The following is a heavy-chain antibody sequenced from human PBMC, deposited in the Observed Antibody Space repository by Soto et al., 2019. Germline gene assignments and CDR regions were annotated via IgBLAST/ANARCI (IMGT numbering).Heavy chain of an antibody. J-gene: IGHJ3*02. CDR2: ISSTSRYI. CDR3: ARVFYGSGNAFDI. V-gene: IGHV3-21*01. CDR1: GLTFSTYS. D-gene: IGHD3-10*01. Sequence: GGSLRLSCAASGLTFSTYSMNWVRQAPGKGLEWVSSISSTSRYISYADSVQGRFTISRDNAKNSLYLQMNSLRAEDTAVYYCARVFYGSGNAFDIWGQGTMVTVSS.